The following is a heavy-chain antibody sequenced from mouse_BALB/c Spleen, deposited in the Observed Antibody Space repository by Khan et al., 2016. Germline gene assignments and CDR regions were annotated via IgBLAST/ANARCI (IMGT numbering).Heavy chain of an antibody. CDR1: GFNIKDTY. J-gene: IGHJ3*01. CDR2: IDPANGNT. D-gene: IGHD2-4*01. Sequence: VQLQQSGAELVKPGASVKLSCTASGFNIKDTYMHWVKQRPEQGLEWIGRIDPANGNTKYDPKFQGKATITADTSSNTAYLQLSSLTSEDTAVSSCASSPYDYAVRFAYWGQGTPVTVSA. V-gene: IGHV14-3*02. CDR3: ASSPYDYAVRFAY.